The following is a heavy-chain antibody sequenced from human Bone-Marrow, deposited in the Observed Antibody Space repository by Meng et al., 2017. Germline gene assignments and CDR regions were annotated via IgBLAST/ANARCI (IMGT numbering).Heavy chain of an antibody. V-gene: IGHV4-34*01. CDR1: GGSFSGYY. D-gene: IGHD3-10*01. CDR2: INHSGST. Sequence: GSLRLSCAVYGGSFSGYYWSWIRQPPGKGLEWIGEINHSGSTNYNPSLKSRVTISVDTSKNQFSLKLSSVTAADTAVYYCARDLYYYGSGSYYNFDYWGQGTLVTVSS. J-gene: IGHJ4*02. CDR3: ARDLYYYGSGSYYNFDY.